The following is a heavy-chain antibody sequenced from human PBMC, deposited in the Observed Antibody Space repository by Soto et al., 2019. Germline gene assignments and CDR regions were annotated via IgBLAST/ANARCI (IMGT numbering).Heavy chain of an antibody. J-gene: IGHJ6*03. D-gene: IGHD6-13*01. Sequence: SETLSLTSTVAGSSISSSSYYWGWIRQPPGKGLEWIGSIYYSGSTYYNPSLKSRVTISVDTSKTQFSLKLSSVTAADTAVYYCARQNGSFGCPSRAIAFYFYFMDVWGKGTTVTVSS. V-gene: IGHV4-39*01. CDR1: GSSISSSSYY. CDR3: ARQNGSFGCPSRAIAFYFYFMDV. CDR2: IYYSGST.